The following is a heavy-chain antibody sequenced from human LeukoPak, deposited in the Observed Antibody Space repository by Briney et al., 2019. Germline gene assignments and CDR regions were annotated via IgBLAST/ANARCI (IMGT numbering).Heavy chain of an antibody. CDR2: ISGSGGST. Sequence: PGGSLRLSCAASGFTFSSYAMSWVRQAPGKGLEWVSAISGSGGSTYYADSVKGRFTISRDNSKNTLYLQMNSLRAEDTAVYYCAKDITGGTGPAIAAASDYWGQGTLVTVSS. CDR1: GFTFSSYA. J-gene: IGHJ4*02. D-gene: IGHD6-13*01. CDR3: AKDITGGTGPAIAAASDY. V-gene: IGHV3-23*01.